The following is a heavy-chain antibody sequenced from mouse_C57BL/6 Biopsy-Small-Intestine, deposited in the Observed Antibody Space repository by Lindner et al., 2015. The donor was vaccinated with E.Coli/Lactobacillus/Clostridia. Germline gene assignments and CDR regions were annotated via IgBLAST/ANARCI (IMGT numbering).Heavy chain of an antibody. J-gene: IGHJ4*01. CDR1: GYSFTSYG. CDR2: ISPHNGDT. Sequence: SVKVSCKASGYSFTSYGISWVRQAPGQGLEWMGWISPHNGDTSYAQKLQGRVTMSTDTSTSTAYMELRSLRSDDTAVYYCTRDHTTFGIAEAWGQGTLVTVSS. V-gene: IGHV1S127*01. CDR3: TRDHTTFGIAEA. D-gene: IGHD1-1*01.